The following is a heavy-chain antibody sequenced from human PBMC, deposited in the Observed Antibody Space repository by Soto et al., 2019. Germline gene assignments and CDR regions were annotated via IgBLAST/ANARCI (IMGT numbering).Heavy chain of an antibody. CDR3: AREVSWIGGFDY. CDR1: GGSIANENHY. Sequence: QVQLEQSGPRLVKPSQTLSLTCKISGGSIANENHYWTWSRQSPGEGLEWIGYIFDSGTTHYNPSLQGRVTISGDTSQSQFSLTIHSVTIADTAVYYCAREVSWIGGFDYWGQGTLVTVSS. J-gene: IGHJ4*02. CDR2: IFDSGTT. D-gene: IGHD2-15*01. V-gene: IGHV4-31*02.